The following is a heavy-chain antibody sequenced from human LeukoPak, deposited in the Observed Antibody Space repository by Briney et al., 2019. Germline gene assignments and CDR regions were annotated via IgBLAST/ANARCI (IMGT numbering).Heavy chain of an antibody. D-gene: IGHD3-3*01. CDR2: ISWNSGRI. Sequence: GGSLRLSCAASGFTFDDYAMHWVRHAPGKGLEWVSGISWNSGRIGYADSVKGRFTISRDNAKNSLYLQMNSLRAEDTALYYCAKDRNYDFWSGSDYWGQGTLVTVSS. V-gene: IGHV3-9*01. CDR3: AKDRNYDFWSGSDY. CDR1: GFTFDDYA. J-gene: IGHJ4*02.